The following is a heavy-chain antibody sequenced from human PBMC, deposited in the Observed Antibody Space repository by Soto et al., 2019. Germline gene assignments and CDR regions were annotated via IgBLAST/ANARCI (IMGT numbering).Heavy chain of an antibody. CDR3: ARDREYYDFWSGVTTDYGMDV. V-gene: IGHV3-30-3*01. CDR1: GFTFSSYA. D-gene: IGHD3-3*01. J-gene: IGHJ6*02. Sequence: GGSLRLSCAASGFTFSSYAMHWVRQAPGKGLEWVAVISYDGSNKYYADSVKGRFTISRDNSKNTLYLQMNSLRAEDTAVYYCARDREYYDFWSGVTTDYGMDVWSQGTTVTVSS. CDR2: ISYDGSNK.